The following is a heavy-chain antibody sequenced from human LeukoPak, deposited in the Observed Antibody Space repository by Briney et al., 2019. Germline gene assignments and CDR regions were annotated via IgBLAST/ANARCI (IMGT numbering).Heavy chain of an antibody. CDR2: ISWNSGSI. CDR3: AKERQQWLETFDY. Sequence: GGSLRLSCAASGFIFDDYAMHWVRQAPGKGLEWVSGISWNSGSIGYADSVKGRFTIYRDNAKNSLYLQMNSLRAEDTAFYYCAKERQQWLETFDYWGQGTLVTVSS. CDR1: GFIFDDYA. J-gene: IGHJ4*02. V-gene: IGHV3-9*01. D-gene: IGHD6-19*01.